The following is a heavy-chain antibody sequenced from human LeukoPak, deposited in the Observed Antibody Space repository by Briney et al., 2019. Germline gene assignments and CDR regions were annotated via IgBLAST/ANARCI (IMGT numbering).Heavy chain of an antibody. Sequence: PGGSLRLSCAASGFTFDDYTMHWVRQAPGKGLEWVSLISWDGGSTYYADSVKGRFTISRDNSKNTLYLQMNSLRAEDTAVYYCAREVGYSYGSRLAYYYYYGMDVWGQGTTVTVSS. V-gene: IGHV3-43*01. CDR3: AREVGYSYGSRLAYYYYYGMDV. J-gene: IGHJ6*02. D-gene: IGHD5-18*01. CDR1: GFTFDDYT. CDR2: ISWDGGST.